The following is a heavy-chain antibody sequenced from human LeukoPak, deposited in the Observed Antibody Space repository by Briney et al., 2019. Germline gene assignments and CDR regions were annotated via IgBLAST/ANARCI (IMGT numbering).Heavy chain of an antibody. D-gene: IGHD3-16*01. CDR1: GGSISSSTYY. CDR2: IFYTGIT. Sequence: NPSETLSLTCTVSGGSISSSTYYWGWIRQPPGKGLEWVTSIFYTGITYYNPSLKSRVTISVDTSKNQFSLKLSSVTAADTAVYYCAKGGVYFDYWGQGTLVTVSS. CDR3: AKGGVYFDY. J-gene: IGHJ4*02. V-gene: IGHV4-39*07.